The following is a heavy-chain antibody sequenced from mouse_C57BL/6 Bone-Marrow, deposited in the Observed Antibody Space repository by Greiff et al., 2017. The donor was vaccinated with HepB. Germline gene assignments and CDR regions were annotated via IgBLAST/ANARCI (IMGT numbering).Heavy chain of an antibody. D-gene: IGHD1-1*01. CDR1: GYTFTSYW. CDR3: ARPSTTVVATPFDY. V-gene: IGHV1-61*01. J-gene: IGHJ2*01. CDR2: IYPSDSET. Sequence: VQLQQPGAELVRPGSSVKLSCKASGYTFTSYWMDWVKQRPGQGLEWIGNIYPSDSETHYNQKFKDKDTLTVDKSSSTAYMQLSSLTSEDSAVYYCARPSTTVVATPFDYWGQGTTLTVSS.